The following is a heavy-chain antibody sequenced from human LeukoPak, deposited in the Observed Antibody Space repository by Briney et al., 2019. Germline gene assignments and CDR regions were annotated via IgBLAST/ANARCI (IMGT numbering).Heavy chain of an antibody. CDR2: ISYDGSNK. J-gene: IGHJ4*02. Sequence: GGSLRLSCAASGFTFSSYAMHWVRQAPGKGLEWVAVISYDGSNKYYADSVKGRFTISRDNPKNTLYLQMNSLRAEDTAVYYCARDLGATVATYGLDYWGQGTLVTVSS. D-gene: IGHD4-17*01. CDR1: GFTFSSYA. CDR3: ARDLGATVATYGLDY. V-gene: IGHV3-30-3*01.